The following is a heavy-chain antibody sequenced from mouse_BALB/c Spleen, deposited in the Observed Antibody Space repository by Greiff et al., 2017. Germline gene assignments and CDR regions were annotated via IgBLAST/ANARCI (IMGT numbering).Heavy chain of an antibody. CDR2: ISTYYGDA. Sequence: VQRVESGAELVRPGVSVKISCKGSGYTFTDYAMHWVKQSHAKSLEWIGVISTYYGDASYNQKFKGKATMTVDKSSSTAYMELARLTSEDSAIYYCARRGTGGAMDDWGQGTSVTVSS. D-gene: IGHD3-3*01. V-gene: IGHV1S137*01. J-gene: IGHJ4*01. CDR3: ARRGTGGAMDD. CDR1: GYTFTDYA.